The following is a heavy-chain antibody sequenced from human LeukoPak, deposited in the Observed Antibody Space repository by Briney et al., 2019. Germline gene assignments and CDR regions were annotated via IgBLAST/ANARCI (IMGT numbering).Heavy chain of an antibody. CDR1: GFTFSSYA. V-gene: IGHV3-23*01. CDR3: AKGSYCDSSGSFYFDY. Sequence: GGSLRLSCAASGFTFSSYAMSWVRQAPGKGLEWVTGISGSGDNTYYADSVKGRFTISRDNSKNTLYVQVNSLGTEDTAAYYCAKGSYCDSSGSFYFDYWGQGTLVTVSS. CDR2: ISGSGDNT. D-gene: IGHD3-22*01. J-gene: IGHJ4*02.